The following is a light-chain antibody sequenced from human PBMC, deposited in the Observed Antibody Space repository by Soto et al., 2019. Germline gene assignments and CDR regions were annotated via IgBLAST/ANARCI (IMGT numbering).Light chain of an antibody. CDR1: QGIGSD. Sequence: DIQMTQSPSTLSAFVGDRVTITCRASQGIGSDLAWYQQKLGKAPKLLIYKASSLESGVPSRFRGSGFGTEFTLTISSLQPDDFGTYYCQQYSTLWTFGQGTKVDIK. CDR3: QQYSTLWT. V-gene: IGKV1-5*03. CDR2: KAS. J-gene: IGKJ1*01.